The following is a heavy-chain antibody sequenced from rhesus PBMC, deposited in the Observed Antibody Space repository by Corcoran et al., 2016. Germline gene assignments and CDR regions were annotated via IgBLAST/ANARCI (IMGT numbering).Heavy chain of an antibody. J-gene: IGHJ4*01. Sequence: EVQLVETGGGLVQPGGSLKLSCAASGFTFSSYGMSWVRQAPGKGLEWVSAINSGGGSTYYADSVNGRFTISRDNSKNPLSLQMNSLRAEDTAVYYCANNRGYFYYWGQGVLVTVSS. CDR3: ANNRGYFYY. V-gene: IGHV3S5*01. CDR2: INSGGGST. CDR1: GFTFSSYG.